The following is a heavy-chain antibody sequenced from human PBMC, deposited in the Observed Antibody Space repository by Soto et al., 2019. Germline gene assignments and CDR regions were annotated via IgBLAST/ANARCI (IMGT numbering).Heavy chain of an antibody. CDR2: IYNSEST. V-gene: IGHV4-30-4*01. CDR3: DSSSGYKHRHLRY. J-gene: IGHJ4*02. Sequence: QVQLQESGPGLVKPSQTLSLTCTVSGGSISSGDYYWSWIRQPPGKGLEWIGYIYNSESTSYYPALRSRLTISVDTAKNQFSLKQSSVTAADPAVYYLDSSSGYKHRHLRYWGQGTLVTVSS. CDR1: GGSISSGDYY. D-gene: IGHD3-22*01.